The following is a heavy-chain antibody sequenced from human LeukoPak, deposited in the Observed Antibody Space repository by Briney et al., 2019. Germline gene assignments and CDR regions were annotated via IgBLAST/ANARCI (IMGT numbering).Heavy chain of an antibody. J-gene: IGHJ6*02. V-gene: IGHV1-8*01. CDR1: GYTFTSYD. CDR3: ARTLKSAGGDFWSGYYYYYGMDV. CDR2: MNPNSGNT. Sequence: ASVKVSCKASGYTFTSYDINWVRQATGRGLEWMGWMNPNSGNTGYAQKFQGRVTMTRNTSISTAYMELSSLRSEDTAVYYCARTLKSAGGDFWSGYYYYYGMDVWGQGTTVTVSS. D-gene: IGHD3-3*01.